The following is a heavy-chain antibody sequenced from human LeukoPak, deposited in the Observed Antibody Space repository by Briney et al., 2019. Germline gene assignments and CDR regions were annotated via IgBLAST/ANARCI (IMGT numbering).Heavy chain of an antibody. Sequence: SVKVSCKASGGTFSSYAISWVRQAPGQGLEWMGRIIPIFGTANYAQKFQGRVTITTDESTSTAYMELSSLRSEDTAVYYCARSHRITMIVVGQTNAFDIWGQGTMVTVSP. CDR3: ARSHRITMIVVGQTNAFDI. CDR2: IIPIFGTA. D-gene: IGHD3-22*01. CDR1: GGTFSSYA. V-gene: IGHV1-69*05. J-gene: IGHJ3*02.